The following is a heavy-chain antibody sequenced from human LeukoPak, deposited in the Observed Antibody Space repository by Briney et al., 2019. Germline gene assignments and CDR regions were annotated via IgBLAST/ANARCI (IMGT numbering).Heavy chain of an antibody. D-gene: IGHD3-10*01. CDR3: ARDGSGTWALGGFGVFDP. J-gene: IGHJ5*02. Sequence: PGGSLRLSCVASGFTFRSHGMHWVRQAPGKGLKWVAVLWDDGSNKYYGDSVKGRFTISRDNSKSTLYLQMNSLRAEDTAVYYCARDGSGTWALGGFGVFDPWGQGTLVSVST. CDR2: LWDDGSNK. CDR1: GFTFRSHG. V-gene: IGHV3-33*01.